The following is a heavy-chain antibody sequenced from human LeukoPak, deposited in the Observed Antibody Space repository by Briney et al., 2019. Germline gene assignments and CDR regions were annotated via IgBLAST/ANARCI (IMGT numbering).Heavy chain of an antibody. V-gene: IGHV4-39*02. Sequence: SETLSLTCTVSGDSISSSSYYWGWIRQPPGKGLEWIGSIYSSGSTYYNPSLKSRVTISVDTSKNQFSLKLSSVTAADTAVYFRARESTSGWYYWGQGTLVTVSS. CDR2: IYSSGST. J-gene: IGHJ4*02. CDR1: GDSISSSSYY. D-gene: IGHD6-19*01. CDR3: ARESTSGWYY.